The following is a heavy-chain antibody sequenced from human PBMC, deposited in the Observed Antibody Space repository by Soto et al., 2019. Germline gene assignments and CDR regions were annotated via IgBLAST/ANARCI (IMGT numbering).Heavy chain of an antibody. J-gene: IGHJ6*03. V-gene: IGHV1-18*01. CDR2: ISAYNGNT. D-gene: IGHD5-12*01. CDR1: GYTFTSYG. Sequence: ASVKVSCKASGYTFTSYGISWVRQAPGQGLEWMGWISAYNGNTNYAQKLQGRVTMITDTSTSTAYMELRSLRSDDTAVYYCARNPDIVATMGFYDYYYMDVWGKGTTVTVSS. CDR3: ARNPDIVATMGFYDYYYMDV.